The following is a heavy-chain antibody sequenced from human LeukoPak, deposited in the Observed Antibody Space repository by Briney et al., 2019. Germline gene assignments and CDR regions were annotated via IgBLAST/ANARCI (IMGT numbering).Heavy chain of an antibody. CDR3: ARDYDFWSGYQIASWFDP. CDR2: INPNSGGT. V-gene: IGHV1-2*02. D-gene: IGHD3-3*01. J-gene: IGHJ6*04. Sequence: ASVKVSCKASGYTFTSYDINWVRQATGQGLEWMGWINPNSGGTNYAQKFQGRVTMTRDTSISTAYMELSRLRSDDTAVYYCARDYDFWSGYQIASWFDPWGKGTTVTVSS. CDR1: GYTFTSYD.